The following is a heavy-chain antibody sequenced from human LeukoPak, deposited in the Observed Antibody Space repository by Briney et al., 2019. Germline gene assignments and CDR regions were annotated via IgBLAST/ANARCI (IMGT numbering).Heavy chain of an antibody. Sequence: GASVKVSCKASGGTFSSYTISWVRQAPGQGLEWMGRIIPILGIANYAQKFQGRVTITTDESTSTAYMELSSLRSEDTAVYYCARDVGYNKYDAFDIWGQGTMVTVSS. V-gene: IGHV1-69*16. D-gene: IGHD5-24*01. CDR3: ARDVGYNKYDAFDI. CDR1: GGTFSSYT. J-gene: IGHJ3*02. CDR2: IIPILGIA.